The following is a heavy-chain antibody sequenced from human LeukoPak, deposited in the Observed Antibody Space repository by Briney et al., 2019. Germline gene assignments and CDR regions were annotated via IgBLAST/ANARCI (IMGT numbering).Heavy chain of an antibody. J-gene: IGHJ6*03. CDR1: GFTFSSYG. V-gene: IGHV3-30*18. CDR2: ISYDGSNK. Sequence: PGRSLRLSCAASGFTFSSYGMHWVRQAPGKGLEWVAVISYDGSNKYYADSVKGRFTISRDNSKNTLYLQMNSLRAEDTAVYYCAKDTTGGYDEYYYYYLDVWGKGTTVTVSS. CDR3: AKDTTGGYDEYYYYYLDV. D-gene: IGHD5-12*01.